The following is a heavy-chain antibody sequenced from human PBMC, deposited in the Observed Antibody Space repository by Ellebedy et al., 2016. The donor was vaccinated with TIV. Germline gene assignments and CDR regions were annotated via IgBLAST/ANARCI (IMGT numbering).Heavy chain of an antibody. V-gene: IGHV4-59*12. J-gene: IGHJ4*02. D-gene: IGHD4-23*01. CDR2: IYYSGST. CDR1: GGSISSYY. Sequence: SETLSLXXTVSGGSISSYYWSWIRQPPGKGLEWIGYIYYSGSTNYNPSLKSRVTISVDTSKNQFSLKLSSVTAADTAVYYCARGHGGTTVVTYFDYWGQGTLVTVSS. CDR3: ARGHGGTTVVTYFDY.